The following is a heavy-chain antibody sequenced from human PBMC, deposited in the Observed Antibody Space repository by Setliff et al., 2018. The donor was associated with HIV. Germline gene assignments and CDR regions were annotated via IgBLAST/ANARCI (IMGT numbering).Heavy chain of an antibody. D-gene: IGHD5-18*01. CDR2: IYYSGDT. CDR1: GGSIYSGAYY. V-gene: IGHV4-31*03. J-gene: IGHJ4*02. Sequence: PSETLSLTCTVSGGSIYSGAYYWAWIRQHPGKGLEWIGHIYYSGDTHYNPSLKSRLTISIDTSVNQFSLKLSSVTAADTAVYFCARIAWYSESTYGHDLYYFDFWGQGSLVTVS. CDR3: ARIAWYSESTYGHDLYYFDF.